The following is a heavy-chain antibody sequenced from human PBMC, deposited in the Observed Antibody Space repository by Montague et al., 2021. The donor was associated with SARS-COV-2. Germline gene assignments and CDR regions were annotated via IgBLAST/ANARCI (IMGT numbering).Heavy chain of an antibody. Sequence: SETLSLTCTVSGSSISGETHYWGWIRQPPGKGLEWIGSIFYSGSTYYNSSLKSRVSISVDTSKNQFSLRLRSVTAADTAVYYCASQPIPVTGSGEFDYWGQGTLVTVSS. CDR1: GSSISGETHY. V-gene: IGHV4-39*01. J-gene: IGHJ4*02. CDR3: ASQPIPVTGSGEFDY. D-gene: IGHD6-19*01. CDR2: IFYSGST.